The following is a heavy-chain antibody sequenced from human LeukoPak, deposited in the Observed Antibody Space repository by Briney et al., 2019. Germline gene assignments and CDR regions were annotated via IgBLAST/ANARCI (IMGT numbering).Heavy chain of an antibody. CDR1: GGSISSSSYY. Sequence: SETLSLTCTVSGGSISSSSYYWGWIRQPPGKGLEWIGSIYYSGSTYYNPSLKSRVTISVDTSKNQFSLKLSSVTAADTAVYYCARIDPDPVRYYFDYWGQGTLVTVSS. CDR3: ARIDPDPVRYYFDY. J-gene: IGHJ4*02. CDR2: IYYSGST. V-gene: IGHV4-39*01. D-gene: IGHD3-9*01.